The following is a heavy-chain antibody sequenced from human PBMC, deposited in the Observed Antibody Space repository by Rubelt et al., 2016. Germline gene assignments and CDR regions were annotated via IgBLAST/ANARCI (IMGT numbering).Heavy chain of an antibody. J-gene: IGHJ6*02. V-gene: IGHV3-30*02. CDR2: IRYDGSNK. CDR3: ARVQGSSFLEWYPSRSYYYGMDV. Sequence: VRQAPGKGLEWVAFIRYDGSNKYYADSVKGRFTISRDNSKNTLYLQMNSLRAEDTAVYYCARVQGSSFLEWYPSRSYYYGMDVWGQGTTVTVSS. D-gene: IGHD3-3*01.